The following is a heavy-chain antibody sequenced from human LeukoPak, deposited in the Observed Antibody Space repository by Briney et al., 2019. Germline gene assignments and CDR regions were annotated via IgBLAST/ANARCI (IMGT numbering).Heavy chain of an antibody. D-gene: IGHD2-2*01. CDR2: IYYSGST. Sequence: KPSETLSLTCTVSGCSIGSSSYYRGWVRQPPRKGLGWIGGIYYSGSTYYNPSLKSRVTISVDTSKNQFSLKLSSVTAADTAVYYCARRGFRGYCSSTSCLFHDYWGQGTLVTVSS. J-gene: IGHJ4*02. V-gene: IGHV4-39*07. CDR3: ARRGFRGYCSSTSCLFHDY. CDR1: GCSIGSSSYY.